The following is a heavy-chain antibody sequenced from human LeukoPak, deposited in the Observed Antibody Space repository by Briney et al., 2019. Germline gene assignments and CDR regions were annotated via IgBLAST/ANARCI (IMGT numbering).Heavy chain of an antibody. CDR1: GFTFSNYG. J-gene: IGHJ4*02. Sequence: GGSLRLSCAASGFTFSNYGVHWVRQAPGKGLEWVAAISFDGTNKYYANSVQGRFTISRDNSKNTLYLQMNSLRAEDTALYYCARDMYDNGWSSFDYWGQGTLVTVSS. CDR2: ISFDGTNK. CDR3: ARDMYDNGWSSFDY. V-gene: IGHV3-30*19. D-gene: IGHD3-10*01.